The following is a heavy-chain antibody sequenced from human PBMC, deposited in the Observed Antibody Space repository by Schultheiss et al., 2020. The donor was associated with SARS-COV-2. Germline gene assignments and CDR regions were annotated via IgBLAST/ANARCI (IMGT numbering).Heavy chain of an antibody. CDR3: AREYSSGWYGGDY. Sequence: ASVKVSCKASGGTFSSYAISWVRQAPGQGLEWMGWINPNSGGTNYAQKFQGRVTMTRDTSIRTAYMELRSLRSDDTAVYYCAREYSSGWYGGDYWGQGTLVTVSS. V-gene: IGHV1-2*02. CDR1: GGTFSSYA. D-gene: IGHD6-19*01. J-gene: IGHJ4*02. CDR2: INPNSGGT.